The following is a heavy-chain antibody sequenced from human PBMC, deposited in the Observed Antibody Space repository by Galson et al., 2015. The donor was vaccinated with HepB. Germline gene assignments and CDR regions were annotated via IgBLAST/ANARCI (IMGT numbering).Heavy chain of an antibody. V-gene: IGHV5-51*03. CDR1: GYSFTTYW. D-gene: IGHD1-1*01. J-gene: IGHJ3*01. CDR2: VYPGDGKV. CDR3: ARRGNTGGAANTETIDALNV. Sequence: QSGAEVKKPGESLKISCKGSGYSFTTYWIGWVRQMPGKGLEWMGNVYPGDGKVIYNPSFEGQVTISADRSTTTAYLHWISLEASDTAMYYCARRGNTGGAANTETIDALNVWGQGTKVTVSS.